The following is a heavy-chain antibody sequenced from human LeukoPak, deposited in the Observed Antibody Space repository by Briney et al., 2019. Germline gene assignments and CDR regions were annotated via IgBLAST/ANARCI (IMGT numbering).Heavy chain of an antibody. D-gene: IGHD1-1*01. V-gene: IGHV3-7*03. CDR1: GFTFNRDW. CDR3: AKRESGTTDLIDY. J-gene: IGHJ4*02. Sequence: GGSLRLSCAASGFTFNRDWTAWVRQAPGKGLEWVANIKEDGSEKNYVDSVKGRFTISRDNAENSVYLQMNSLRAEDTAVYYCAKRESGTTDLIDYWGQGTLVTVSS. CDR2: IKEDGSEK.